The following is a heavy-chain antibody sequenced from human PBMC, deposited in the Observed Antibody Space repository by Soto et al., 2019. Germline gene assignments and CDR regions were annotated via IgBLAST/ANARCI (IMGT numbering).Heavy chain of an antibody. CDR3: ASDSSGRNWFDP. CDR2: IIPIFGTA. Sequence: SVKVSCKASGGTFSSYAISWVRQAPGQGLEWMGGIIPIFGTANYAQKFQGRVTITADKSTSTAYMELSSLRSEDTAVYYCASDSSGRNWFDPWGQGTLVTVSS. CDR1: GGTFSSYA. D-gene: IGHD3-22*01. V-gene: IGHV1-69*06. J-gene: IGHJ5*02.